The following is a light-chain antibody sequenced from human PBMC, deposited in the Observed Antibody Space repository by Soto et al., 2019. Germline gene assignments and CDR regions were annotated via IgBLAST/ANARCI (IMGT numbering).Light chain of an antibody. Sequence: DLQMTRSPSSLSASLGDRVTITCRASQSISSYLNWYQQTPGKAPKLLIYATSSLQSGVPSRFSGSGSGTDFTLTISSLQPEDFATYHCQQTYSTPWTFGQGTKVEVK. CDR2: ATS. V-gene: IGKV1-39*01. CDR3: QQTYSTPWT. CDR1: QSISSY. J-gene: IGKJ1*01.